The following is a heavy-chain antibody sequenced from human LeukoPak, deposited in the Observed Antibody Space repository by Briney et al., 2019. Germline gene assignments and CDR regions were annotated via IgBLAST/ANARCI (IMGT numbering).Heavy chain of an antibody. CDR2: IIPIFGTA. CDR3: ARASVIAVAGGYYYYYYMDV. CDR1: GGTFSSYA. D-gene: IGHD6-19*01. J-gene: IGHJ6*03. Sequence: ASVKVSCKAFGGTFSSYAISWVRQAPGQGLEWMGRIIPIFGTANYAQKFQGRVTITTDEYTSTAYMELSSLRSEDTAVYYCARASVIAVAGGYYYYYYMDVWGKGTTVTVSS. V-gene: IGHV1-69*05.